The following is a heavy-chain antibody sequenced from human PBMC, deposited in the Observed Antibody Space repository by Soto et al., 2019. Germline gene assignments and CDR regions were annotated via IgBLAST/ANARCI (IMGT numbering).Heavy chain of an antibody. CDR1: VGSISSSSYY. CDR2: IYYSGST. Sequence: SETPFRTCTVSVGSISSSSYYWGWIRQPPGKGLEWIGYIYYSGSTNYNPSLKSRVTISVDTSKNQFSLKLSSVTAADTAVYYCARHSYYYGSGSYGPFDYWGQGTLVTVSS. J-gene: IGHJ4*02. D-gene: IGHD3-10*01. CDR3: ARHSYYYGSGSYGPFDY. V-gene: IGHV4-61*05.